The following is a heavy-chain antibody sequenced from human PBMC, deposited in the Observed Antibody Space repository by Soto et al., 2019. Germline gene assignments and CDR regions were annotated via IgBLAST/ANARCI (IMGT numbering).Heavy chain of an antibody. J-gene: IGHJ5*02. Sequence: EVQLLESGGGLVQPGGSLRLSCAASGFIFSSYAMSWVRQAPGKGLEWVSSISGSGGSTYYADSVKGRFTISRDNSKNTLYLQMNSLRAEDTAVYYCAKDPGYCSGGVCYEYNWFDPWGQGTLVTVSS. D-gene: IGHD2-15*01. CDR2: ISGSGGST. CDR1: GFIFSSYA. CDR3: AKDPGYCSGGVCYEYNWFDP. V-gene: IGHV3-23*01.